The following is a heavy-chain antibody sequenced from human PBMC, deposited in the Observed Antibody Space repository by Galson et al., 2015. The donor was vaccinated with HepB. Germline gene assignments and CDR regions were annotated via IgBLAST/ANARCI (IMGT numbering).Heavy chain of an antibody. CDR2: VSSDGKTK. V-gene: IGHV3-30*04. D-gene: IGHD3-10*01. CDR3: TLWFGELSSNY. CDR1: GLTFTYYS. J-gene: IGHJ4*02. Sequence: SLRLSCAASGLTFTYYSFHWVRQAPGKGLEWVAVVSSDGKTKSYPNSVEGRFTISRDNSKNTLYLQMSSLRPGDTAVYYCTLWFGELSSNYWGQGTQVTVSS.